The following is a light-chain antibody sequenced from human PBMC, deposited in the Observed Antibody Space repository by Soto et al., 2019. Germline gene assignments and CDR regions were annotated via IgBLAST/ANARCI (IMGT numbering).Light chain of an antibody. V-gene: IGKV3-11*01. CDR3: QQRTTWPNT. Sequence: EVVLTQSPATLSLSPGERATLSCRASQSVSNYLACYQQKPGQAPRLLIFGASDRATGIPARFSGSGSGTDFTLTISSLEPEDFAVYYCQQRTTWPNTFGQGTRLEIK. CDR1: QSVSNY. CDR2: GAS. J-gene: IGKJ2*01.